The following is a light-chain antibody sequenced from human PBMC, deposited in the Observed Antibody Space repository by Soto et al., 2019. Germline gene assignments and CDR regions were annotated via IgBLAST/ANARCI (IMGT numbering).Light chain of an antibody. J-gene: IGLJ2*01. Sequence: SYELTQPPSVSVAPGQTASITCGGANFGSTSAHWFQQKSGQAPVMVVYDYTDRPSGIPDRFSASYSGNTATLTISRVEVGDEADYYCQIWDTISDHVVFGGGTKLTVL. CDR1: NFGSTS. CDR3: QIWDTISDHVV. V-gene: IGLV3-21*02. CDR2: DYT.